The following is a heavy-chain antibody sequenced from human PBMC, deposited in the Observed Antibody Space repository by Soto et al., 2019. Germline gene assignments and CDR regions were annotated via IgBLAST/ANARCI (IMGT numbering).Heavy chain of an antibody. CDR1: GYSLTNYW. CDR2: INPSDSYT. V-gene: IGHV5-10-1*01. J-gene: IGHJ4*02. D-gene: IGHD3-22*01. CDR3: ARRLGYSIGYNFDY. Sequence: EVQLVQSGAEVKKPGESLRISCKGSGYSLTNYWISWVRQMPGKGLEWLGTINPSDSYTKYSPSFQGHVTISVDKSISTAYLQWSSLRASDTAMYYCARRLGYSIGYNFDYWGQGTLVTVSS.